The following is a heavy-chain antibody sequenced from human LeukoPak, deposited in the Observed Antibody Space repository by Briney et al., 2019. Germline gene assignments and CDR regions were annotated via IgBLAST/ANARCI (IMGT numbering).Heavy chain of an antibody. D-gene: IGHD3-3*01. CDR3: AKDSRYTTYDFWSGYTIDY. V-gene: IGHV3-23*01. J-gene: IGHJ4*02. Sequence: GGSLRLSCAASGFTFSSYAMSWVRQAPGKGLEWVSAISGSGGSRYYADSVKVRFTISRDNSKNTLYLQMNSLRAEDTAVYYCAKDSRYTTYDFWSGYTIDYWGQGTLVTVSS. CDR1: GFTFSSYA. CDR2: ISGSGGSR.